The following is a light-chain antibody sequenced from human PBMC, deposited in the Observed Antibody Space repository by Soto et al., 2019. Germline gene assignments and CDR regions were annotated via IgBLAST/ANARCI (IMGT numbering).Light chain of an antibody. V-gene: IGLV1-40*01. CDR3: QSYDSSLSGVV. CDR2: GNT. CDR1: TSNIGAGYD. J-gene: IGLJ2*01. Sequence: QPVLTQPPSVSGAPGQRVTISCIGSTSNIGAGYDVHWYQQFPGTAPKLLIHGNTNRPSGVPDRFSGSKSGTSASLAITGLQAEDEADYYCQSYDSSLSGVVFGGGTKLTVL.